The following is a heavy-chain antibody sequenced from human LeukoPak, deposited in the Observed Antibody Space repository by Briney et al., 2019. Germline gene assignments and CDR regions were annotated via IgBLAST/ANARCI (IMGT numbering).Heavy chain of an antibody. J-gene: IGHJ3*02. D-gene: IGHD3-22*01. V-gene: IGHV5-51*01. CDR2: IFPGDSDT. Sequence: GASLKISCRASGSSFTSYWIGWARQVPGKGLEWMGIIFPGDSDTRYSPSFQGQVTISADKSISTAYVQWSSLKASDTAMYYCARRYDSSGFYPAAFDIWGQGTMLTVSS. CDR3: ARRYDSSGFYPAAFDI. CDR1: GSSFTSYW.